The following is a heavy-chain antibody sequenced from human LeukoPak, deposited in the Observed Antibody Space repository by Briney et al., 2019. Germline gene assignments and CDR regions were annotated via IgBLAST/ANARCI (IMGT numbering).Heavy chain of an antibody. CDR2: LNPNTGGT. V-gene: IGHV1-2*02. Sequence: ASVKVSCKASGYTFTGYYMHWVRQAPGRGLEWMGWLNPNTGGTNYAQKFQGRVTMTRDTSISTAYMELSRLKSDDTAVYYCAREYYEFWSGYYGEWGQGTLVTVSS. CDR1: GYTFTGYY. J-gene: IGHJ4*02. D-gene: IGHD3-3*01. CDR3: AREYYEFWSGYYGE.